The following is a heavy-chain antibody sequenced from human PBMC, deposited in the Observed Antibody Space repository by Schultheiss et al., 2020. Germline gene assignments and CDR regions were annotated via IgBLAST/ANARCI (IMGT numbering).Heavy chain of an antibody. CDR1: GYTFTGYY. CDR2: INPNSGGA. J-gene: IGHJ5*02. V-gene: IGHV1-2*04. Sequence: ASVKVSCKASGYTFTGYYMHWVRQAPGQGLEWMGWINPNSGGANYAQKFQGWVTMTTDTSTSTAYMELRSLRSDDTAVYYCARGGDSNDWFDPWGQGTLVTVSS. D-gene: IGHD4-11*01. CDR3: ARGGDSNDWFDP.